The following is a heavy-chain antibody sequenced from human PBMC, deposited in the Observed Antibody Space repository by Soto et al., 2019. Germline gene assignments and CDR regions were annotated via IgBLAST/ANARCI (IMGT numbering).Heavy chain of an antibody. CDR3: AILQWFGELTTLDY. CDR2: IYHSGST. V-gene: IGHV4-59*12. CDR1: GGSISSYY. D-gene: IGHD3-10*01. Sequence: SETLSLTCTVSGGSISSYYWSWIRQPPGKGLEWIGEIYHSGSTNYNPSLKSRVTISVDKSKNQFSLKLSSVTAADTAVYYCAILQWFGELTTLDYWRQGTLVTVSS. J-gene: IGHJ4*02.